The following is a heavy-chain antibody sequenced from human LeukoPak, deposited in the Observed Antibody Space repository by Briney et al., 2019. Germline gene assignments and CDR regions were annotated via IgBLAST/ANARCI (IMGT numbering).Heavy chain of an antibody. CDR3: ARECPLGDFWSGYYVYDY. CDR2: IYTSGST. D-gene: IGHD3-3*01. CDR1: GGSISSGSYY. V-gene: IGHV4-61*02. Sequence: SETLSLTCTVSGGSISSGSYYWSWIRQPAGKGLEWIGRIYTSGSTNYNPSLKSRVTISVDTSKNQFSLKLSSVTAADTAVYYCARECPLGDFWSGYYVYDYWGQGTLVTVSS. J-gene: IGHJ4*02.